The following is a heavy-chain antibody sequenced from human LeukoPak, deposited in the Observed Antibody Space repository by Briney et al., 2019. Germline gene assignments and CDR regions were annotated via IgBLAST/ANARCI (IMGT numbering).Heavy chain of an antibody. CDR2: INPNSGGT. V-gene: IGHV1-2*06. D-gene: IGHD5-12*01. CDR3: ARWRYSGYDFGY. J-gene: IGHJ4*02. Sequence: GASVKVSCKXSGYTFTGYYMHWVRQAPGQGLEWMGRINPNSGGTNYAQKFQGRVTMTRDTSISTAYMELSRLRSDDTAVYYCARWRYSGYDFGYWGQGTLVTVSS. CDR1: GYTFTGYY.